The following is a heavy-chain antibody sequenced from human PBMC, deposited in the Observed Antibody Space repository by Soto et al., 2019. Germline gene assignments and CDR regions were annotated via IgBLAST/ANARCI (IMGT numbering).Heavy chain of an antibody. Sequence: ASVKVSCKASGYTFTSYGISWVRQAPGQGLEWMGWISAYNGNTNYAQKLQGRVTMATDTSTSTAYMELRSLRSDDTAVYYCARDTGSGSHFSRYYYGMDVWGQGTTVTVSS. CDR2: ISAYNGNT. V-gene: IGHV1-18*04. CDR3: ARDTGSGSHFSRYYYGMDV. CDR1: GYTFTSYG. D-gene: IGHD3-10*01. J-gene: IGHJ6*02.